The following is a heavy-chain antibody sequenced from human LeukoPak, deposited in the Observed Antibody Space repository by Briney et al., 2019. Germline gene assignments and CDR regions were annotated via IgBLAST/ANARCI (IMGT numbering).Heavy chain of an antibody. CDR1: GGSISSTSYY. Sequence: ASETLSLTCVVSGGSISSTSYYWGWIRQPPGKGLEWIGSIYYSGSTYYSPSLKSRVTISVDTSKNQFSLKLSSVTAADTAVYYCARLLRVGYCSTTTCNWFDPRGQGTLVTVSS. V-gene: IGHV4-39*07. J-gene: IGHJ5*02. CDR2: IYYSGST. CDR3: ARLLRVGYCSTTTCNWFDP. D-gene: IGHD2-2*03.